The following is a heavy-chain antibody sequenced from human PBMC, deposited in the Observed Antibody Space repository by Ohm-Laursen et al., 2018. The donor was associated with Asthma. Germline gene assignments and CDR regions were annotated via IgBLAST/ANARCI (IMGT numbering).Heavy chain of an antibody. D-gene: IGHD7-27*01. CDR2: ISAGGDTT. Sequence: SLRLSCTASGFTFSSYATTWVRQAPGQGLEWLSCISAGGDTTYYADSVKGRFTISRDNSKNTLYLQMNSLRAADTAVYYCATFNWGSRGFDFWGQGALVTVSS. CDR1: GFTFSSYA. V-gene: IGHV3-23*01. CDR3: ATFNWGSRGFDF. J-gene: IGHJ4*02.